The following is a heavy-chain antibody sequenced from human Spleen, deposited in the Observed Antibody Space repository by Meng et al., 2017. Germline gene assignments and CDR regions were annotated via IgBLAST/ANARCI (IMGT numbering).Heavy chain of an antibody. V-gene: IGHV3-23*01. CDR3: AALHSSGWYGIDY. CDR1: GYTFRSYA. J-gene: IGHJ4*02. CDR2: ISGSGGNT. D-gene: IGHD6-19*01. Sequence: EVQRLESGGGLVQPGGSLRLSCAASGYTFRSYAMSWDRQAPEKGLEWVTGISGSGGNTYYADSVKGRFTISRDNSKNTLHLQMNSLRAEDTAVYYCAALHSSGWYGIDYWGQGTLVTVSS.